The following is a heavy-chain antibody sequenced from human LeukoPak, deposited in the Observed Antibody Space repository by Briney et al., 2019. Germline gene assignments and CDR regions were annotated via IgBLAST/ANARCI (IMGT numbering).Heavy chain of an antibody. Sequence: SETLSLTCTVSGGSISSTTYYWGWIRQPPGKGLEWIGSIYHSGSTYYNPSLKSRVTISVDTSKNQFSLKLSSVTAADTAVYYCASSDPPDYYDSSGYYYWGQGTLVTVSS. J-gene: IGHJ4*02. D-gene: IGHD3-22*01. CDR2: IYHSGST. CDR1: GGSISSTTYY. V-gene: IGHV4-39*07. CDR3: ASSDPPDYYDSSGYYY.